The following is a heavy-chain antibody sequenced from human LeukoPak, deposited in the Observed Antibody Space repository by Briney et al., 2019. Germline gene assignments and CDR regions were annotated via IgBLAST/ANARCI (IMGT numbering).Heavy chain of an antibody. V-gene: IGHV3-48*01. Sequence: GGSLRLSCAASGFTFSTYNIHWVRQAPGKGLEWVSYISDSSSTTYYAGSLKGRFTISRDNAKNSLYLQMNSLRAEDTAVYYCAELGITMIGGVWGKGTTVTISS. J-gene: IGHJ6*04. D-gene: IGHD3-10*02. CDR2: ISDSSSTT. CDR3: AELGITMIGGV. CDR1: GFTFSTYN.